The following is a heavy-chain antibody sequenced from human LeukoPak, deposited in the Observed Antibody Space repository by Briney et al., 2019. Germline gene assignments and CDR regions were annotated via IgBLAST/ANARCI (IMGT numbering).Heavy chain of an antibody. CDR3: ARAQEPFNDITDGMDV. V-gene: IGHV3-74*01. J-gene: IGHJ6*02. D-gene: IGHD3-9*01. Sequence: PGGSLRLSCAASGFTFSSYSMNWVRQAPGKGLVWVSRINSDGSSTSYADSVKGRFTIPRDNAKNTLYLQMNSLRAEDTAVYYCARAQEPFNDITDGMDVWGQGTTVTVSS. CDR2: INSDGSST. CDR1: GFTFSSYS.